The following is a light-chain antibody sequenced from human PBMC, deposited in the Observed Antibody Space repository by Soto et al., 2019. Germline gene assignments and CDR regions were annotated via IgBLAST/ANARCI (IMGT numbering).Light chain of an antibody. CDR3: QQYGSLQYT. J-gene: IGKJ2*01. CDR2: GAS. V-gene: IGKV3-20*01. Sequence: EIVLTQSPGTLSLSPGERATLSGRASQSVSSSYLAWYQQKPGQAPRLLIYGASSRATGIPDRFSGSGSGTDFTLTISSLEPEDFAVYYCQQYGSLQYTFGQRNKLEIK. CDR1: QSVSSSY.